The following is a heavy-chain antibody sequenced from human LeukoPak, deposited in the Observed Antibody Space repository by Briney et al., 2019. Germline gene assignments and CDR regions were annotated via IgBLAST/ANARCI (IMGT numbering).Heavy chain of an antibody. CDR2: IRYDGSNK. J-gene: IGHJ4*02. D-gene: IGHD3-10*01. CDR3: AKDKKGIAYGSGSYYATTGLGGSYFDY. Sequence: PGGSLRLSCAASGFTFSSYGMHWVRQAPGKGLEWVAFIRYDGSNKYYADSVKGRFTISRDNSKNTLYLQMNSLRAEDTAVYYCAKDKKGIAYGSGSYYATTGLGGSYFDYWGQGTLVTVSS. CDR1: GFTFSSYG. V-gene: IGHV3-30*02.